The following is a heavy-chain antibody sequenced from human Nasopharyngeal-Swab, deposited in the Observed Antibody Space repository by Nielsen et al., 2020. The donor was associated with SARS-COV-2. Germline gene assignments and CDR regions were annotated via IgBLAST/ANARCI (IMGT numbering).Heavy chain of an antibody. D-gene: IGHD2-15*01. CDR3: ARGVVVVAAIDWFDP. CDR1: GFTFSSYG. J-gene: IGHJ5*02. V-gene: IGHV3-30*03. CDR2: ISYDGSNK. Sequence: GESLKISCAASGFTFSSYGMHWVRQAPGKGLEWVAVISYDGSNKYYADSVKGRFTISRDNSKNTLYLQMNSLRAEDTAVYYCARGVVVVAAIDWFDPWGQGTLVTVSS.